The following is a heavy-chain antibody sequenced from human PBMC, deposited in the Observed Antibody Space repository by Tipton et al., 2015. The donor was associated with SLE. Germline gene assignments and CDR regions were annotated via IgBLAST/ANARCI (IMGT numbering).Heavy chain of an antibody. CDR2: IFHTGSA. D-gene: IGHD2-15*01. CDR1: GASISTEGYS. J-gene: IGHJ6*03. V-gene: IGHV4-30-2*01. Sequence: TLSLTCVVSGASISTEGYSWSWIRQPPGKGLEWIGYIFHTGSAYYNPSLKSRVTMSVDTSKNQFSLRVTSVTAADSAIYYCTRDRTPDYYYYYMDVWGQGTTVTVSS. CDR3: TRDRTPDYYYYYMDV.